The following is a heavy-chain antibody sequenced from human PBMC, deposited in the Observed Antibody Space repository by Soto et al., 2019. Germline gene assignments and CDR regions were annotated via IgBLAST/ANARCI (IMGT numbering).Heavy chain of an antibody. Sequence: EVQLLESGGGLVQPGRSLRLSCAASGFTFSSYAMSWVRQAPGKGLEWVSAISGSGGTTYYAASAKGRFTIPRDNSKHTLFLQMNSLRAEAKAVYSCAKCFVATGGSRGWAWNFHYCGQGTLFPVSS. CDR1: GFTFSSYA. J-gene: IGHJ4*02. CDR2: ISGSGGTT. CDR3: AKCFVATGGSRGWAWNFHY. D-gene: IGHD6-25*01. V-gene: IGHV3-23*01.